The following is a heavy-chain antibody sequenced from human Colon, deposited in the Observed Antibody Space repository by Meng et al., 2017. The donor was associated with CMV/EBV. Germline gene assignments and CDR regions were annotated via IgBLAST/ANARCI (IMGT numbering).Heavy chain of an antibody. Sequence: SETLSLTCTVFGGSISSYYWSWIRQPPGKGLEYLGYISHSGSTNYNPSLESRVTISVDTSKNQFSLRLTSVTAADTAVYYCARDRSIMITSGATHGMDVWGQGTTVTVSS. CDR2: ISHSGST. V-gene: IGHV4-59*01. CDR1: GGSISSYY. CDR3: ARDRSIMITSGATHGMDV. D-gene: IGHD3-16*01. J-gene: IGHJ6*02.